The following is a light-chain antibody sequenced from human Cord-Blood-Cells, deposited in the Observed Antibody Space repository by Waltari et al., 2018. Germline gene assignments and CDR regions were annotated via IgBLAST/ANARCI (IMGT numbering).Light chain of an antibody. CDR1: QSVSSSY. CDR2: GAS. J-gene: IGKJ2*01. Sequence: EIVLTQSPGPLSLSPGERATLSCRASQSVSSSYLAWSQQKPGQAPRLLIYGASSRATGIPDRFSGSGSGTDFTLTISRLEPEDFAVYYCQQYGSSPTFGQGTKLEIK. CDR3: QQYGSSPT. V-gene: IGKV3-20*01.